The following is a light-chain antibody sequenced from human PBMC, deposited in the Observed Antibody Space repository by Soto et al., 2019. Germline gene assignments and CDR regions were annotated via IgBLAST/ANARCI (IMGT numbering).Light chain of an antibody. CDR1: QSISSY. V-gene: IGKV1-39*01. J-gene: IGKJ1*01. CDR2: AAS. CDR3: QQSYSTLWT. Sequence: DIQMTQSPSSLFASVGDRVTITFRASQSISSYLNWYQQKPGKAPKLLIYAASSLQSGVPSRFSGSGSGTDFTLTISSLQPEDFATYYCQQSYSTLWTFGQGTKVDI.